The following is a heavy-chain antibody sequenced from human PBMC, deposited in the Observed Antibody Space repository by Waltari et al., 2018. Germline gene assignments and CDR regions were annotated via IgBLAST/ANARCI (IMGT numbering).Heavy chain of an antibody. V-gene: IGHV4-39*02. D-gene: IGHD3-10*01. J-gene: IGHJ4*02. Sequence: RLQESGPGRMNPSETLSLICTVTGASIRITTHYWGWIRQTPGMGREWIGSVHYTGKTYNNPSLGSRVSLSVDTSKNLYSLELTSVTAADTVTYFCARSFGGSGSYKFDTWGRGILVSVSS. CDR2: VHYTGKT. CDR3: ARSFGGSGSYKFDT. CDR1: GASIRITTHY.